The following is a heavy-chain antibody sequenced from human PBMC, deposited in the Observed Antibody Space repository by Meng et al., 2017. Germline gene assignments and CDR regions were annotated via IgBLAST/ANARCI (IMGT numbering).Heavy chain of an antibody. CDR1: GYTFTSYY. CDR2: INPSGGST. CDR3: ARSRRPVVVPAAQAGFDY. Sequence: ASVKVSCKASGYTFTSYYMHWVRQAPGQGLEWMGIINPSGGSTSYAQKFQGRVTMTRDTSTSTVYMELSSLRSEDTAVYYCARSRRPVVVPAAQAGFDYWGQGTLVTVSS. J-gene: IGHJ4*02. D-gene: IGHD2-2*01. V-gene: IGHV1-46*01.